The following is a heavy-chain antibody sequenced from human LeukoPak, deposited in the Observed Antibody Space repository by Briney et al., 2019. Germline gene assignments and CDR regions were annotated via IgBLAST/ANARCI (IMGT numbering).Heavy chain of an antibody. D-gene: IGHD3-22*01. J-gene: IGHJ4*02. CDR1: GGSFSGYY. CDR3: AREKYYYDSSGWSNFDY. V-gene: IGHV3-21*01. Sequence: ETLSLTCAVYGGSFSGYYWSWIRQPPGKGLEWVSSISSSSSYIYYADSVKGRFTISRDNAKNSLYLQMNSLRAEDTAVYYCAREKYYYDSSGWSNFDYWGQGTLVTVSS. CDR2: ISSSSSYI.